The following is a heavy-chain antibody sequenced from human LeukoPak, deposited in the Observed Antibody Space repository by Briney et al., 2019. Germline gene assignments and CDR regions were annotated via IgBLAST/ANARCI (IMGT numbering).Heavy chain of an antibody. J-gene: IGHJ3*02. CDR2: FDPEDGET. D-gene: IGHD6-13*01. V-gene: IGHV1-24*01. CDR3: ATGPPSAGPLHDAFDI. Sequence: ASVTVSCKVSGYTLTELSMHWVRQAPGKGLEWMGGFDPEDGETIYAQKFQGRVTMTEDTSTDTAYMELSSLRSEDTAVYYCATGPPSAGPLHDAFDIWGQGTMVTVSS. CDR1: GYTLTELS.